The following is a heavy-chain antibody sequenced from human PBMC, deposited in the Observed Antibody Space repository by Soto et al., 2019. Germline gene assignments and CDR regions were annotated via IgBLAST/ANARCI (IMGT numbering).Heavy chain of an antibody. V-gene: IGHV3-7*03. CDR1: GFTFSSYW. J-gene: IGHJ4*02. CDR3: ARSTPCYGSGSYATFDY. D-gene: IGHD3-10*01. CDR2: IKQDGNEK. Sequence: GGSLRLSCAASGFTFSSYWMSWVRQAPGKGLEWVANIKQDGNEKYYVDSVKGRFTISGDNAMNSLYLQMNRLRAEDTAVYYGARSTPCYGSGSYATFDYWGQGTLVTVSS.